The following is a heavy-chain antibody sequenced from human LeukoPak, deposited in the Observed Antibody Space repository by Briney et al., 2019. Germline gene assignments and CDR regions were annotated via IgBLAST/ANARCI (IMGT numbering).Heavy chain of an antibody. Sequence: GGSLRLSCAASGFTFDDYAMHWVRQAPGKGLEWVSGISWNSGSIGYADSVKGRFTISRDNAKNSLYLQMNSLRAEDTALYYCAKAKSIAVAGHFDYWGQGTLVTVSS. CDR3: AKAKSIAVAGHFDY. CDR1: GFTFDDYA. J-gene: IGHJ4*02. V-gene: IGHV3-9*01. CDR2: ISWNSGSI. D-gene: IGHD6-19*01.